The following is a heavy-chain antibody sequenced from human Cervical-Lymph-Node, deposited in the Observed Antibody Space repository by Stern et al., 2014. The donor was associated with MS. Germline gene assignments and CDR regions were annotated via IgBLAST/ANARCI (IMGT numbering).Heavy chain of an antibody. CDR3: ARGGGYSYEARPVDY. J-gene: IGHJ4*02. CDR2: AILVFWEA. V-gene: IGHV1-69*01. D-gene: IGHD5-18*01. CDR1: GGTFSTYA. Sequence: QLVQSGAEVKKPGPSVKVSCKASGGTFSTYAISWVRQGPGPGLEWMGGAILVFWEANNAQKFQGRVTITADESTSTAYMELSSLRSEDTAVYYCARGGGYSYEARPVDYWGQGTLVTVSS.